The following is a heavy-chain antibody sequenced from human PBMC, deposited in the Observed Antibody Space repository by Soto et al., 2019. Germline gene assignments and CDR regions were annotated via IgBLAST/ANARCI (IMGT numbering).Heavy chain of an antibody. Sequence: GGSLRLSCAASGFTFDDYAMHWVRQAPGKGLEWVSGISWNSGSIGYADSVKGRFTISRDNAKNSLYLQMNSLRAEDTALYYCAKDTFLGIAVAGIPDYWGQGDLVTVSS. J-gene: IGHJ4*02. CDR1: GFTFDDYA. CDR3: AKDTFLGIAVAGIPDY. CDR2: ISWNSGSI. V-gene: IGHV3-9*01. D-gene: IGHD6-19*01.